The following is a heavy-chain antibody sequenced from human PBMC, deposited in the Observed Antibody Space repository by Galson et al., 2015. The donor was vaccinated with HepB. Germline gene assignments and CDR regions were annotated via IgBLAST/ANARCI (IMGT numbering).Heavy chain of an antibody. CDR2: IYYSGST. V-gene: IGHV4-39*07. D-gene: IGHD3-3*01. Sequence: SETLSLTCTVSGGSISSSSYYWGWIRQPPGKGLEWIGSIYYSGSTYYNPSLKSRVTISVDTSKNQFSLKLSSVTAADTAVYYCARDPYDFWSGSPFDYWGQGTLVTVSS. CDR1: GGSISSSSYY. CDR3: ARDPYDFWSGSPFDY. J-gene: IGHJ4*02.